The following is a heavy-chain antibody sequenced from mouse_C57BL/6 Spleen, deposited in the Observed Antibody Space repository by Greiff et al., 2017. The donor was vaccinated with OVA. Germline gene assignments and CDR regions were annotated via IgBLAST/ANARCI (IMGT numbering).Heavy chain of an antibody. CDR2: IHPSDSDT. CDR3: ALSLRYDWFAY. J-gene: IGHJ3*01. CDR1: GYTFTSYW. D-gene: IGHD1-1*01. V-gene: IGHV1-74*01. Sequence: QVHVKQPGAELVKPGASVKLSCKASGYTFTSYWMHWVKQRPGQGLAWIGRIHPSDSDTNYNQKFKGKATLTVDKSSSTAYMQLSSLTSEDSAVYDCALSLRYDWFAYWGQGTLVTVSA.